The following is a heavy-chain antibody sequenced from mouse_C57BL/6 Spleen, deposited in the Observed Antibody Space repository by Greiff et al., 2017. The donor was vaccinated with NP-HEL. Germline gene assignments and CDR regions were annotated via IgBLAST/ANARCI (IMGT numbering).Heavy chain of an antibody. D-gene: IGHD1-1*01. CDR1: GYTFTSYW. CDR3: ARVPYYGSSYTWFAY. Sequence: QVQLQQSGTELVKPGASVKLSCKASGYTFTSYWMHWVKQRPGQGLEWIGNINPSNGGTNYNEKFKSKATLTVDKSSSTAYMQLSSLTSEDSAVYYCARVPYYGSSYTWFAYWGQGTLVTVSA. V-gene: IGHV1-53*01. CDR2: INPSNGGT. J-gene: IGHJ3*01.